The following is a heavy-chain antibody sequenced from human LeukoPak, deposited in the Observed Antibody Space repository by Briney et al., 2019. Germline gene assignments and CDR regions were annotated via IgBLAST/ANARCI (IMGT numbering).Heavy chain of an antibody. CDR3: ARDRRFEMRGFDP. CDR1: GYSISSGYY. Sequence: SETLSLTCTVSGYSISSGYYWGWIRQPPGKGLEWIGYIYYSGSTNYNPSLKSRVTISVDTSKNQFSLKLSSVTAADTAVYYCARDRRFEMRGFDPWGQGTLVTVSS. V-gene: IGHV4-61*01. D-gene: IGHD3-16*01. CDR2: IYYSGST. J-gene: IGHJ5*02.